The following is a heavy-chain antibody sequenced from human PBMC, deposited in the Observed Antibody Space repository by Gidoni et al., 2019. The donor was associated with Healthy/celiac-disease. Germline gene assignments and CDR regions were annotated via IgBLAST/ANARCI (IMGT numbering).Heavy chain of an antibody. CDR3: ARPGIAAATPGLTDAFDI. J-gene: IGHJ3*02. CDR1: GGSLSSSSYY. Sequence: QLQLQESGPGLVKPSETLSLTCTVSGGSLSSSSYYWGWIRQPPGKGLEWIGSIYYSGSTYYNPSLKSRVTISVDTSKNQFSLKLSSVTAADTAVYYCARPGIAAATPGLTDAFDIWGQGTMVTVSS. CDR2: IYYSGST. D-gene: IGHD6-13*01. V-gene: IGHV4-39*01.